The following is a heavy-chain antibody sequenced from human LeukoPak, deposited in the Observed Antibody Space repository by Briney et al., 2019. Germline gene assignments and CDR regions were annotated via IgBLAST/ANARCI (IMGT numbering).Heavy chain of an antibody. J-gene: IGHJ3*02. CDR1: GGSISSYY. V-gene: IGHV4-59*01. Sequence: PSETLSLTCTVSGGSISSYYWNWIRQPPGKGLEWIGYIYYSGSTNYNPSLKSRVTISVDTSKNQFSLKLSSVTAADTAVYYCARSVPQPIAARPSYAFDIWGQGTMVTVSS. D-gene: IGHD6-6*01. CDR3: ARSVPQPIAARPSYAFDI. CDR2: IYYSGST.